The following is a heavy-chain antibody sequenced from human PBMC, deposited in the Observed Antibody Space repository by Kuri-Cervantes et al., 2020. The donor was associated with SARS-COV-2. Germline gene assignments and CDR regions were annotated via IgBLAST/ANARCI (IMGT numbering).Heavy chain of an antibody. CDR1: GFTFSFHS. D-gene: IGHD3-3*01. Sequence: GESLKISCAASGFTFSFHSMNWVRQAPGKGLEWVSSISSSSTYIYYPDSVKGRFTNSRDSAKSSLYLQMNSLRVEDTAVYYCARYFGVITVDYWGRGTLVTVSS. V-gene: IGHV3-21*01. J-gene: IGHJ4*02. CDR2: ISSSSTYI. CDR3: ARYFGVITVDY.